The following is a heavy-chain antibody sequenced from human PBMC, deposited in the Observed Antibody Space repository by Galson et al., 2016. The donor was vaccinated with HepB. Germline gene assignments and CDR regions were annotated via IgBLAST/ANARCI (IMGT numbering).Heavy chain of an antibody. D-gene: IGHD1-1*01. CDR1: GFAFSVYG. V-gene: IGHV3-23*01. Sequence: SLRLSCAASGFAFSVYGMTWVRQAPRKGLEWVSAISTSGSSTDYADSVKGRFTISRDNSKNTLYLQMNSLRAEDTAVKYCEKGTTNLGDDWGRGIVVTVSS. J-gene: IGHJ4*02. CDR2: ISTSGSST. CDR3: EKGTTNLGDD.